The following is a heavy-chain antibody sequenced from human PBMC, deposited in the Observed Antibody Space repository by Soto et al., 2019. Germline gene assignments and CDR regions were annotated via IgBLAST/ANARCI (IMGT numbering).Heavy chain of an antibody. V-gene: IGHV3-53*01. CDR2: IYSGGST. CDR1: GFTVSSNY. D-gene: IGHD3-10*01. J-gene: IGHJ6*02. Sequence: PGGSLRLSCAASGFTVSSNYMSWVRQAPGKGLEWVSVIYSGGSTYYADSVKGRFTISRDNSKNTLYLQMNSLRAEDTAVYYCARDNFYYYGSGSYYYYGMDVWGQGTTVTVSS. CDR3: ARDNFYYYGSGSYYYYGMDV.